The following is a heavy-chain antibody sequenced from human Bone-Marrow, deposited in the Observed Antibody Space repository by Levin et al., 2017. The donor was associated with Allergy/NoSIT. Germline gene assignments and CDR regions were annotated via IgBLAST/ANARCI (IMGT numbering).Heavy chain of an antibody. Sequence: GESLKISCAASGFTFSNYDMCWVRQAPGKGLEWVSSLSGSGVGAYYADSVKGRFTISRDNSKNTLYLQMNSLRADDTAIYYCVKDRPASGWFYWGQGTRVTVSS. J-gene: IGHJ4*02. V-gene: IGHV3-23*01. CDR2: LSGSGVGA. CDR3: VKDRPASGWFY. CDR1: GFTFSNYD. D-gene: IGHD6-13*01.